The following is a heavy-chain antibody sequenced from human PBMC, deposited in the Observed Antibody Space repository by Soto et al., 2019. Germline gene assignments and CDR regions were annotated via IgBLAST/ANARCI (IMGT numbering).Heavy chain of an antibody. J-gene: IGHJ4*02. V-gene: IGHV3-21*01. CDR3: ASDGPLFFGAFDY. CDR1: GFTFSSYS. CDR2: ISSSSSYI. D-gene: IGHD3-3*01. Sequence: PGGSLRLSCAASGFTFSSYSMNWVRQAPGKGLEWVSSISSSSSYIYYADSVKGRFTISRDNAKNSLYLQMNSLRAEDTAVYYCASDGPLFFGAFDYWGQGTLVTVSS.